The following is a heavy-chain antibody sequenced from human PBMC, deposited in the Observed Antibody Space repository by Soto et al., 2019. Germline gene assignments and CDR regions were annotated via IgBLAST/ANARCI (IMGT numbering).Heavy chain of an antibody. V-gene: IGHV3-48*02. CDR2: ITSDTATI. Sequence: EVQLVESGGGLVQPGGSLRLSCAASGFTFNIYSMNWVRQAPGKGLEWVSYITSDTATIHYADSVRGRFTISRDNDKNSLYLQMNSLRDEDTAAYYCARSVAGHFDYWGQGTLVAVSS. CDR3: ARSVAGHFDY. D-gene: IGHD6-19*01. CDR1: GFTFNIYS. J-gene: IGHJ4*02.